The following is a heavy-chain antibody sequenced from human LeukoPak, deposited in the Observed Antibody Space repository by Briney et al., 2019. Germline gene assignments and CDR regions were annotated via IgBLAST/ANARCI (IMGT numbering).Heavy chain of an antibody. CDR1: GGTFSSYA. V-gene: IGHV1-69*05. D-gene: IGHD3-22*01. Sequence: SVKVSCKASGGTFSSYAISWVRQAPGQGLEWMERIIPIFGTANYAQKFQGRVTNTTDESTSTAYMELSSLRSEDTAVYYCARKYYDSSGYYGVDYWGQGTLVTVSS. CDR3: ARKYYDSSGYYGVDY. J-gene: IGHJ4*02. CDR2: IIPIFGTA.